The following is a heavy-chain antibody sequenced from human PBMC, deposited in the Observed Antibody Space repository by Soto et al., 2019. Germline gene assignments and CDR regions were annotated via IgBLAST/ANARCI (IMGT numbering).Heavy chain of an antibody. Sequence: QVQLQESGPGQVKPSETLSLTCTISGGSISVYYWSWIRQSPGQGLEWIGYIYDSGSPYYNPSLQTRVTISADTSKNQISLKLTSATAADAAVYFCARGVGSSPPRYWGRGTLVTVSS. CDR1: GGSISVYY. CDR3: ARGVGSSPPRY. CDR2: IYDSGSP. D-gene: IGHD3-9*01. V-gene: IGHV4-59*01. J-gene: IGHJ4*02.